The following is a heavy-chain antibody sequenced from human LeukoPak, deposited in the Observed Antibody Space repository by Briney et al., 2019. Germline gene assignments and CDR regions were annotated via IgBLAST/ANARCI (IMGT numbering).Heavy chain of an antibody. Sequence: GESLKISCKGSGYSFTSYWIGWVRQMPGKGLEWMGIIYPSDSDTRYSPSFRGQVTISADKSISTAYLQWSSLKASDTAMYYCARRGYCSSTSCNTFDYWGQGTLVTVSS. CDR1: GYSFTSYW. D-gene: IGHD2-2*02. CDR2: IYPSDSDT. CDR3: ARRGYCSSTSCNTFDY. V-gene: IGHV5-51*01. J-gene: IGHJ4*02.